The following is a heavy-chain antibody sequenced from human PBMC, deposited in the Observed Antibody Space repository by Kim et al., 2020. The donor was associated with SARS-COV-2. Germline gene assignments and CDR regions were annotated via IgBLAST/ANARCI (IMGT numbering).Heavy chain of an antibody. D-gene: IGHD1-26*01. V-gene: IGHV4-61*01. CDR1: GGSVSSGSYY. J-gene: IGHJ4*02. CDR3: ARVSQGGSYYPHYFDY. CDR2: IYYSGST. Sequence: SETLSLTCTVSGGSVSSGSYYWSWIRQPPGKGLEWIGYIYYSGSTNYNPSLKSRVTISVDTSKNQFSLKLSSVTAADTAVYYCARVSQGGSYYPHYFDYWGQGTLVTVSS.